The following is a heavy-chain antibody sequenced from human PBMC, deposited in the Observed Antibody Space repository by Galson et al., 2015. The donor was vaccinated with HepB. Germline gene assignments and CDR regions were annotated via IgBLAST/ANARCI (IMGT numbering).Heavy chain of an antibody. CDR3: ARDRGSGSYSEYYFDY. CDR2: TYYRSKWYN. Sequence: CAISGDSVSSNSAAWSWIRQSPSRGLEWLGRTYYRSKWYNDYAVSVKSRITINPDTSKNQFSLQLNSVTPEDTAVYYCARDRGSGSYSEYYFDYWGQGTLVTVSS. J-gene: IGHJ4*02. V-gene: IGHV6-1*01. CDR1: GDSVSSNSAA. D-gene: IGHD1-26*01.